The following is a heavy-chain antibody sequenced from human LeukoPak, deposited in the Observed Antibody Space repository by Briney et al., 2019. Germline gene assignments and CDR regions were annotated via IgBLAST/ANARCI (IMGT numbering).Heavy chain of an antibody. D-gene: IGHD3-22*01. J-gene: IGHJ3*02. Sequence: PSETLSLTCTVSGGSISSYYWSWIRQPPGKGLEWIGYIYYSGSTNYNPSLKSRVTISVDTSKNQFSLKLSSVTAADTAVYYCARSFYDSIDDAFDIWGQGTMVTVSS. CDR1: GGSISSYY. CDR2: IYYSGST. CDR3: ARSFYDSIDDAFDI. V-gene: IGHV4-59*12.